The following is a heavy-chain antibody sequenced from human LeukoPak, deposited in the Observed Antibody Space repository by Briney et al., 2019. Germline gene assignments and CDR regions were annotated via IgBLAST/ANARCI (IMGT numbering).Heavy chain of an antibody. D-gene: IGHD2-15*01. CDR1: GYTFTGYY. Sequence: GASVKVSCKASGYTFTGYYMHWVRQAPGQGLEWMGWINPNSGGTNYAQQFQGRVTITRDTSISTVYMELSSLRSEDTAVYFCARVDGSPDYWGQGTLVTVSS. CDR2: INPNSGGT. V-gene: IGHV1-2*02. J-gene: IGHJ4*02. CDR3: ARVDGSPDY.